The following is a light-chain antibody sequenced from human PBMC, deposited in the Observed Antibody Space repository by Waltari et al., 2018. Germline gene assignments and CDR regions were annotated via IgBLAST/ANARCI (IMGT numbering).Light chain of an antibody. V-gene: IGKV3-20*01. CDR3: QKYDYLPAT. J-gene: IGKJ1*01. CDR1: QSVGKY. Sequence: EVVLPQSPGTLSLSPGERATLSCRASQSVGKYLAWYHQKPVQAPRLLIYHAATRAHGIPDRFSGSGAGTDFSLTISRLEPEDFAVYYCQKYDYLPATFGQGTKVEIK. CDR2: HAA.